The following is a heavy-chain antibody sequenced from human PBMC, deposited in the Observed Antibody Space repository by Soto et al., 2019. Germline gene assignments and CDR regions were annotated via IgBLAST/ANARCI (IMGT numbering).Heavy chain of an antibody. J-gene: IGHJ5*02. CDR2: ISGSGGST. Sequence: RQAPGKGLEWVSAISGSGGSTYYADSVKGRFTISRDNSXNTXYLQMNSLRAEDTAVYYCAMYSSGWYPGWFDPWGQGTLVTVS. CDR3: AMYSSGWYPGWFDP. D-gene: IGHD6-19*01. V-gene: IGHV3-23*01.